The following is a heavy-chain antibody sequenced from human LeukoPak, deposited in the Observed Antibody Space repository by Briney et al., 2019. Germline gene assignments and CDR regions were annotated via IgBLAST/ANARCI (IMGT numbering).Heavy chain of an antibody. V-gene: IGHV1-2*02. CDR3: ARGRGTTMVRGVITNYFDL. Sequence: ASVKVSCRASGYTFTAHYIHWVRQAPGHGLEWMGWIDPNSGGTNYAQRFLGSVTMTGDTSINTACMEVRRLRSDDTAIYYCARGRGTTMVRGVITNYFDLWGRGSLVTVSS. J-gene: IGHJ2*01. CDR2: IDPNSGGT. CDR1: GYTFTAHY. D-gene: IGHD3-10*01.